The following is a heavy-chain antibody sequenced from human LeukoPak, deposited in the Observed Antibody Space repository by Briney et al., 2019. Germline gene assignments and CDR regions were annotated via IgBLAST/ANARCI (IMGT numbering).Heavy chain of an antibody. J-gene: IGHJ5*02. CDR2: IKQDGSEK. CDR3: ARRGSGWPHNWFDP. V-gene: IGHV3-7*01. Sequence: PGGSLRLSCAASGFTFSSYWMIWLRQAPGKGLEWVANIKQDGSEKYYVDSVKGRFTISRDNAKNSLYLQMNSLRAEDTAVYYCARRGSGWPHNWFDPWGQGTLVTVSS. CDR1: GFTFSSYW. D-gene: IGHD6-19*01.